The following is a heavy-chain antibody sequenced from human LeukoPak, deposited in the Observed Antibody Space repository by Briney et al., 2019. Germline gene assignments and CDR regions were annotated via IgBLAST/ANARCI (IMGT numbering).Heavy chain of an antibody. V-gene: IGHV1-18*01. Sequence: ASVKVSCKASGYTFISYGISWVRQAPGQGLEWMGWISAYNGNTNYAQKLQGRVTMTTDTSTSTAYMELRSLRSDDTAVYYCARVMGTMVRGVIDVGNWFDPWGQGTLVTVSS. CDR3: ARVMGTMVRGVIDVGNWFDP. D-gene: IGHD3-10*01. J-gene: IGHJ5*02. CDR2: ISAYNGNT. CDR1: GYTFISYG.